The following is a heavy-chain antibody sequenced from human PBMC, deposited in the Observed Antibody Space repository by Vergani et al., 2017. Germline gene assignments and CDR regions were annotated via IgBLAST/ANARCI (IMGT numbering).Heavy chain of an antibody. CDR1: GGSISSSSYY. CDR3: AREGGCSGGSCYSLWYFDL. V-gene: IGHV4-39*07. Sequence: QLQLQESGPGLVKPSETLSLTCTVSGGSISSSSYYWGWIRQPXGKGLEWIGSIHYSGSTYYNPSPKSRVTISVDTSKNQFSLKLSSVTAADTSVYYCAREGGCSGGSCYSLWYFDLWGRGTLVTVSS. D-gene: IGHD2-15*01. CDR2: IHYSGST. J-gene: IGHJ2*01.